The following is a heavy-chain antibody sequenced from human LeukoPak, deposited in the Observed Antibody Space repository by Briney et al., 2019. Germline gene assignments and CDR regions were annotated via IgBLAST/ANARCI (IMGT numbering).Heavy chain of an antibody. CDR3: AFVPGIAAAGPREKDAFDI. CDR1: GYTLTELS. Sequence: GASVKVSCKVSGYTLTELSMHWVRQAPGKGLEWMGGFDPEDGETIYAQKFQGRVTMTEDTSTDTAYMELSSLRSEDTDVYYCAFVPGIAAAGPREKDAFDIWGQGTMVTVSS. CDR2: FDPEDGET. J-gene: IGHJ3*02. D-gene: IGHD6-13*01. V-gene: IGHV1-24*01.